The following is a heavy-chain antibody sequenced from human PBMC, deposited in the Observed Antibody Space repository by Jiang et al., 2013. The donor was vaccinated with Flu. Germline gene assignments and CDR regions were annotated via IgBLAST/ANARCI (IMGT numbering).Heavy chain of an antibody. CDR3: ARQRGVTTSREFDY. CDR2: IYHSGST. J-gene: IGHJ4*02. Sequence: KGLEWIGEIYHSGSTNYNPSLKSRVTISVDKSKNQFSLKVNSVTAADTAVYYCARQRGVTTSREFDYWGQGTLVTVSS. D-gene: IGHD3-10*01. V-gene: IGHV4-4*02.